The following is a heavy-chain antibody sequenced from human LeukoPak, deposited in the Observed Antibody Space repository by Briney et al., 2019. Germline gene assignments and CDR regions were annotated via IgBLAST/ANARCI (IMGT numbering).Heavy chain of an antibody. V-gene: IGHV3-23*01. D-gene: IGHD3-16*02. J-gene: IGHJ4*02. CDR1: GFPLCDFF. CDR2: VFGGGFGA. CDR3: AKFEGHPWGTYRLDY. Sequence: GGALRNSCVAPGFPLCDFFITLVRQAPREGPEWGASVFGGGFGAYYVHSVKGRFTISRDDSKNTLYLQMNSLRVEDTAVYYCAKFEGHPWGTYRLDYWGLGTLVTVS.